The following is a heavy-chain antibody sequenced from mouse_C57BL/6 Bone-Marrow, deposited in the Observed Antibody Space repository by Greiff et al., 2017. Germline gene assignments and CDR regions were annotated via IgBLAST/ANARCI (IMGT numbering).Heavy chain of an antibody. V-gene: IGHV5-12*01. CDR1: GFTFSDYY. Sequence: EVNLVESGGGLVQPGGSLKLSCAASGFTFSDYYMYWVRQTPEKRLEWVAYISNGGGSTYYPDTVKGRFTISRDNAKNTLYLQMSRLKSEDTAMYYCARQTYYSNYDAMDYWGQGTSVTVSS. CDR2: ISNGGGST. CDR3: ARQTYYSNYDAMDY. J-gene: IGHJ4*01. D-gene: IGHD2-5*01.